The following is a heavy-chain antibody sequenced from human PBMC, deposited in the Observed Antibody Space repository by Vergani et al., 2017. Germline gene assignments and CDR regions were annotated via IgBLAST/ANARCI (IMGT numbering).Heavy chain of an antibody. CDR2: ISSSGSTI. V-gene: IGHV3-48*03. CDR1: GFTFSSYE. Sequence: EVQLVESGGGLVQPGGSLRLSCAASGFTFSSYEMNWVRQAPGKGLEWVSYISSSGSTIYYADSVKGRFTISRDNAKNSLYLQMNSLRAEDTAVYYCARVAPRYCSSTSCYTFAFDICGQGTMVTVSS. D-gene: IGHD2-2*02. J-gene: IGHJ3*02. CDR3: ARVAPRYCSSTSCYTFAFDI.